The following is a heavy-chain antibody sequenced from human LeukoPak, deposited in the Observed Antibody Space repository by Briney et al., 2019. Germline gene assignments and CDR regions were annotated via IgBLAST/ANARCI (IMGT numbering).Heavy chain of an antibody. CDR3: ARARSGSPGDAFDI. J-gene: IGHJ3*02. CDR1: GGSISSSKW. Sequence: SGTLSHTCAVSGGSISSSKWWSWVRQSPGKGLEWIGEIYHSGSTNYNPSLKSRVTISVDKSKNQFSLKLSSVTAADTAVYYCARARSGSPGDAFDIWGQGTMVTVSS. D-gene: IGHD1-26*01. V-gene: IGHV4-4*02. CDR2: IYHSGST.